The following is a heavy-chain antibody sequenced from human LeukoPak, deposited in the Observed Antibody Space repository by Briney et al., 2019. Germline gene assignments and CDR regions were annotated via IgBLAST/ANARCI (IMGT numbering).Heavy chain of an antibody. CDR3: ASSLPAAMPLGFDY. D-gene: IGHD2-2*01. Sequence: GGSLRLSCAASGFTVSSNYMSWVRQAPGKGLEWVSVIYSGGSTYYADSVKGRFTISRDNSKNTLYLQMNSLRAEDTAVYYCASSLPAAMPLGFDYWGQGTLVTVSS. CDR2: IYSGGST. J-gene: IGHJ4*02. CDR1: GFTVSSNY. V-gene: IGHV3-66*01.